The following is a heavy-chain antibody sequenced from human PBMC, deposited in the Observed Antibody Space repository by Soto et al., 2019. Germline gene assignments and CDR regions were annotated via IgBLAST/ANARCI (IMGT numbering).Heavy chain of an antibody. CDR3: ARDTYRSLGVGYFDD. D-gene: IGHD1-1*01. CDR2: TYYRSKWCY. CDR1: GDSVSSDSAA. V-gene: IGHV6-1*01. Sequence: SQTLSLTCAISGDSVSSDSAAWNWIRQSPSRGLEWLGRTYYRSKWCYDYAISVKSRITIIPDTSKNQFSLQLTSVTPENTAVYYCARDTYRSLGVGYFDDWGQGNLVPVSS. J-gene: IGHJ4*02.